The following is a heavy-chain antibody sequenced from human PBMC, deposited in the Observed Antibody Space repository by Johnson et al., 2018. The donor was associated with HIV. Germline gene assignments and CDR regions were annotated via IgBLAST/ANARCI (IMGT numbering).Heavy chain of an antibody. CDR3: AKALRITMVQVYHRGGDAFDI. D-gene: IGHD3-10*01. Sequence: VQLVESGGGVVQPGRSLRLSCAASGFTFSSYAMSWVRQAPGKGLEWVSAISGSGGSTYYADSVKGRFTISRDNSKNPLYLQMNSLRAEDTAAYYRAKALRITMVQVYHRGGDAFDIWGQGTMVTVSS. CDR2: ISGSGGST. J-gene: IGHJ3*02. V-gene: IGHV3-23*04. CDR1: GFTFSSYA.